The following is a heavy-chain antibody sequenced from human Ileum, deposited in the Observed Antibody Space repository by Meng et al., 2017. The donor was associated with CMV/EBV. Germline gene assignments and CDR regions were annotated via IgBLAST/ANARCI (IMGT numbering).Heavy chain of an antibody. CDR2: IYYSGNT. J-gene: IGHJ4*02. CDR3: VRETGGSSSSW. D-gene: IGHD6-6*01. Sequence: SETLSLTCTVSGGSISTYYWSWIRQPPGKGLEWIGFIYYSGNTDYSPSLKSRVIISLDTSKNQFSLKLKSVTAADTAVYYCVRETGGSSSSWWGQGTLVTVSS. V-gene: IGHV4-59*01. CDR1: GGSISTYY.